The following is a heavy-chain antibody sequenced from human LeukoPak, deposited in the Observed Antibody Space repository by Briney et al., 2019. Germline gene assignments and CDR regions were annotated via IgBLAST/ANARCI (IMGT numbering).Heavy chain of an antibody. V-gene: IGHV1-2*06. CDR1: GYTFTGYY. CDR3: AREADSSGWYHYYYYGMDV. D-gene: IGHD6-19*01. J-gene: IGHJ6*02. Sequence: ASVKVSCKASGYTFTGYYMHWVRQAPGQGLEWMGRINPNSGGTNYAQKFQGRVTMTRDTSISTAHMELSRLRSDDTAVYYCAREADSSGWYHYYYYGMDVWGQGTTVTVSS. CDR2: INPNSGGT.